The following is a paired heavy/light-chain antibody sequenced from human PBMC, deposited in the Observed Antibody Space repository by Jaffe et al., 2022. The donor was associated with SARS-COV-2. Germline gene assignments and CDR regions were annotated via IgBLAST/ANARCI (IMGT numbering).Light chain of an antibody. CDR2: GNR. V-gene: IGLV1-40*01. J-gene: IGLJ1*01. Sequence: QSVLTQPPSVSGAPGQRVTISCTGSSANIGAGYDVQWYQQLPGTAPKLLIFGNRDRPSGVPDRFSGSKSGSSASLAISGLQAEDEADYYCQSYDSSLSGVFGTGTKVTVL. CDR3: QSYDSSLSGV. CDR1: SANIGAGYD.
Heavy chain of an antibody. D-gene: IGHD6-19*01. CDR3: AKDRGWLAWHFDY. J-gene: IGHJ4*02. CDR1: GFTLSSFG. V-gene: IGHV3-30*18. CDR2: ISYDGSNK. Sequence: QVQLEESGGGVVQPGRSLRLSCVVSGFTLSSFGMHWVRQAPGKGLEWVSFISYDGSNKYYGDSVKGRFTISRDNRKKTLYLELNSLRADDTAVYYCAKDRGWLAWHFDYWGQGTLVTVSS.